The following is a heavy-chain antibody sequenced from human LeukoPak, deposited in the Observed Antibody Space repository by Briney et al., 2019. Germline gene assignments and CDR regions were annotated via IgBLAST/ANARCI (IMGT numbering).Heavy chain of an antibody. Sequence: GGSLRLSCAASGFTFSSYSMHWVRQAPGKGLEWVSSISSSSSYIYYADSVKGRFTISRDNAKNSLYLQMNSLRAEDTAVYYCARDGIQLWWDYWGQGTLVTVSS. CDR3: ARDGIQLWWDY. CDR1: GFTFSSYS. D-gene: IGHD5-18*01. CDR2: ISSSSSYI. V-gene: IGHV3-21*01. J-gene: IGHJ4*02.